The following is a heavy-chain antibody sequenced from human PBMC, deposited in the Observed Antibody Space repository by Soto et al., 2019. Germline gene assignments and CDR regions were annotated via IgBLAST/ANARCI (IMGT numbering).Heavy chain of an antibody. CDR1: GGTFSSYA. CDR2: IIPIFGTA. Sequence: SVKASCKASGGTFSSYAISWVRQAPGQGLEWMGGIIPIFGTANYAQKFQGRVTMTRNTSISTAYMELSSLRSEDTAVYYCARELYSSVRFDPWGQGTLVTVSS. J-gene: IGHJ5*02. CDR3: ARELYSSVRFDP. D-gene: IGHD6-25*01. V-gene: IGHV1-69*05.